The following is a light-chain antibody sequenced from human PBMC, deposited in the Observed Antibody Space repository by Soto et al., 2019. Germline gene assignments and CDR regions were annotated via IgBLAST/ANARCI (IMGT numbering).Light chain of an antibody. Sequence: QSVLTQPPSVSGAPGQRVTISCSGSSSNIGAGYDVHWYQQLPGTAPKLLIYDNNNRPSGVPDRFSGSKSGTSASLAITGLQGEDEADCYCQSYDSSLSGAVFGGGTQLTVL. CDR1: SSNIGAGYD. V-gene: IGLV1-40*01. J-gene: IGLJ7*01. CDR2: DNN. CDR3: QSYDSSLSGAV.